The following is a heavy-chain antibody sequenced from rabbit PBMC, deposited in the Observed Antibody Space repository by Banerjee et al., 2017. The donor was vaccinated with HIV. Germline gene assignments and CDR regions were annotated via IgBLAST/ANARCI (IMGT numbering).Heavy chain of an antibody. CDR1: GFSFSNKAV. V-gene: IGHV1S45*01. D-gene: IGHD1-1*01. J-gene: IGHJ6*01. CDR3: ARDLEGVIGWNFGC. CDR2: INAVTGKA. Sequence: QEQLVESGGGLVKPEGSLKLSCTASGFSFSNKAVMCWVRQAPGKGLQWIACINAVTGKAVYAAWAKGRFTFSKTSSTTVTLQMTSLTAADTATYFCARDLEGVIGWNFGCWGPGPSSPS.